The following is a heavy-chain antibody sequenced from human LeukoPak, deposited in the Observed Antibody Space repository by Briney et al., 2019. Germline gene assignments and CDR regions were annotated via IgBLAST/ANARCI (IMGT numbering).Heavy chain of an antibody. CDR3: TRMTTGHDY. Sequence: SETLSLTCTVSGGSISSTYYYWSWVRQTPGKGLEWIGEINHSGYTNDSPSLKSRVTLSIGTSRKQFSLNLRSVTVADTGIYYCTRMTTGHDYWGQGTLVTVSS. D-gene: IGHD4-17*01. CDR1: GGSISSTYYY. J-gene: IGHJ4*02. V-gene: IGHV4-61*05. CDR2: INHSGYT.